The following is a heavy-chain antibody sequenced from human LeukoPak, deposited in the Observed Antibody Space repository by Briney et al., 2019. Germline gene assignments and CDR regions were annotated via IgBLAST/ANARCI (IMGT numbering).Heavy chain of an antibody. Sequence: PSETLSLTCTISGVSITSDYWSWIRQPPGKGLECLAYISYTETTNYNPSLKSRATISIATSKYQVSLILTSVTAADTAIYYCARLEKVDFMTYHSFPFWGRGTLVTVSS. CDR3: ARLEKVDFMTYHSFPF. CDR2: ISYTETT. D-gene: IGHD3/OR15-3a*01. V-gene: IGHV4-59*01. CDR1: GVSITSDY. J-gene: IGHJ2*01.